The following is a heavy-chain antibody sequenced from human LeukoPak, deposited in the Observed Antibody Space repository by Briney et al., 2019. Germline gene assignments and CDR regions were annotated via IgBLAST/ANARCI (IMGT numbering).Heavy chain of an antibody. CDR2: IRSKAYGGTT. J-gene: IGHJ4*02. V-gene: IGHV3-49*03. CDR3: TSGPDYGDYPALDY. D-gene: IGHD4-17*01. CDR1: GFTFGDYA. Sequence: GRSLRLSCTASGFTFGDYAMSLFRQAPGKGLEWVGFIRSKAYGGTTEYAASVKGRFTISRDDSKSIAYLQMNSLKTEDTAVYYCTSGPDYGDYPALDYWGQGTLVTVSS.